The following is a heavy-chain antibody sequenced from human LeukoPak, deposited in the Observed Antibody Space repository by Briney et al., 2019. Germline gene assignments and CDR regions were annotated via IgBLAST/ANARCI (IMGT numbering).Heavy chain of an antibody. CDR1: GFTFSNAW. Sequence: GGSLRLSCAASGFTFSNAWMSWVRQAPGKGLEWVGRIKSKTDGGTTDYAAPVKGRFTISRDDSKNTLYLQMNSLKTGDTAVYYCTTESQELLFAYWGQGTLVTVSS. V-gene: IGHV3-15*01. J-gene: IGHJ4*02. D-gene: IGHD1-26*01. CDR2: IKSKTDGGTT. CDR3: TTESQELLFAY.